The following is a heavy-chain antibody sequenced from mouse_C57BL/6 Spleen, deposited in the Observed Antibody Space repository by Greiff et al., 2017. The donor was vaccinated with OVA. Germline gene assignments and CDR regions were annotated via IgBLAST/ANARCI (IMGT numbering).Heavy chain of an antibody. CDR3: AREGYDYDWYFDV. V-gene: IGHV1-82*01. CDR1: GYAFSSSW. Sequence: VQLQQSGPELVKPGASVKISCKASGYAFSSSWMNWVKQRPGKGLEWIGRIYPGDGDTNYNGKFKGKATLTADKSSSTAYMQLSSLTSEDSAVYFCAREGYDYDWYFDVWGTGTTVTVSS. D-gene: IGHD2-4*01. CDR2: IYPGDGDT. J-gene: IGHJ1*03.